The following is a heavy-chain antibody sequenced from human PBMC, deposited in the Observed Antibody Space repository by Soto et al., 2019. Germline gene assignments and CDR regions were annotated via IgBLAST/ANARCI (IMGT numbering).Heavy chain of an antibody. CDR2: TYYRSMWSY. CDR1: GDSVSTNSAT. V-gene: IGHV6-1*01. J-gene: IGHJ5*01. D-gene: IGHD2-8*01. Sequence: SETLSLTCAISGDSVSTNSATWDWIRQSPSRGLEWLGRTYYRSMWSYDYAVSVQGRITINPDTSNNQLSLHLNSVTPDDTAVYYCARLIGNSWLASWGQGTLVTVSS. CDR3: ARLIGNSWLAS.